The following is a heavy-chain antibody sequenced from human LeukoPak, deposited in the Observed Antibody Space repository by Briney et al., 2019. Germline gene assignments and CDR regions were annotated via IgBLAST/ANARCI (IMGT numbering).Heavy chain of an antibody. CDR3: AGGSGASWFGP. J-gene: IGHJ5*02. CDR2: IYNSGRS. Sequence: SETLSLTCSVSGGSISSGYWSWIRQPPGKGLEWIAYIYNSGRSNYNPSRKSRVTISLDTSKNQFSLKLSSVTAADTAVYYCAGGSGASWFGPWGQGTLVTVSS. V-gene: IGHV4-59*01. CDR1: GGSISSGY. D-gene: IGHD2-8*02.